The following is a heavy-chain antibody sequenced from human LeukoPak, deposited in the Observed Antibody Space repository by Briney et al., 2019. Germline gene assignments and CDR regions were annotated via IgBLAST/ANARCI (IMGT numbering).Heavy chain of an antibody. V-gene: IGHV3-15*01. CDR1: GFTFSDHY. CDR3: TTDGKGGDY. Sequence: GGSLRLSCAASGFTFSDHYMDWVRQSPAKGLEWVGRIKSKTDGRTTDYAAPVKGRFTISRDDSKNTLYLQMNSLKTEDTAVYYCTTDGKGGDYWGQGTLVTVSS. CDR2: IKSKTDGRTT. J-gene: IGHJ4*02. D-gene: IGHD1-26*01.